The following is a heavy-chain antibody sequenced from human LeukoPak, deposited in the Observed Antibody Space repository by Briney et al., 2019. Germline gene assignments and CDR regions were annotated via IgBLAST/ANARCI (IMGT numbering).Heavy chain of an antibody. CDR2: TYPGDSDT. J-gene: IGHJ4*02. Sequence: GESLKISCKGSGYSFTSYWIGWVRQMPGKGLEWMGITYPGDSDTRYSPSFQGQVTISADKSISTAYLQWSSLRASDTAMYYCARRPPPYCSGGSCPFDYWGQGTLVTVSS. D-gene: IGHD2-15*01. V-gene: IGHV5-51*01. CDR1: GYSFTSYW. CDR3: ARRPPPYCSGGSCPFDY.